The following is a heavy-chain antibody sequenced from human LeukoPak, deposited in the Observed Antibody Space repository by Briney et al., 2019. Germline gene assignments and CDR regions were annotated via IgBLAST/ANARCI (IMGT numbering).Heavy chain of an antibody. Sequence: SETLSLTCTVSGGSISSYYWSWIRQPPGKGLEWIGYIYYSGSTNYNPSLKSRVTILVDTSKNQFSLKLSSVTAADTAVYYCARGYSYGYIWFDPWGQGTLVTVSS. CDR1: GGSISSYY. CDR3: ARGYSYGYIWFDP. J-gene: IGHJ5*02. D-gene: IGHD5-18*01. CDR2: IYYSGST. V-gene: IGHV4-59*01.